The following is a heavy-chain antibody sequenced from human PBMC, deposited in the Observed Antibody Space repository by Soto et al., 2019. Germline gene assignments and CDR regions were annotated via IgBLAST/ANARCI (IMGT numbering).Heavy chain of an antibody. J-gene: IGHJ5*01. CDR2: IYYRGTT. V-gene: IGHV4-31*03. Sequence: TSETLSLTCSVSGGSISTGVWYWSWVREHPGKGLEWIGDIYYRGTTSYNPSLGSRVTISRDTSKNQVSLKVNSVTAADTAVYYCARVSAGGTRWFDSWGQGIRVTRSS. CDR1: GGSISTGVWY. D-gene: IGHD6-13*01. CDR3: ARVSAGGTRWFDS.